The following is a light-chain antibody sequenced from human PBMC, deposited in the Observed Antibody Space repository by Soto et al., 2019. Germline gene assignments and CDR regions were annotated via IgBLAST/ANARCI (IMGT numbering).Light chain of an antibody. CDR1: TGAVTSGHY. V-gene: IGLV7-46*01. Sequence: QAVLTQEPSLTVSPGGTVTLTCGSSTGAVTSGHYPYWFQQKPGQAPRTLIYDTSNKHSWTPARFSGYLLGGKAALTLSGAQPEDEAEYFCLLSFNGPYVFGGGTKLTVL. CDR3: LLSFNGPYV. J-gene: IGLJ1*01. CDR2: DTS.